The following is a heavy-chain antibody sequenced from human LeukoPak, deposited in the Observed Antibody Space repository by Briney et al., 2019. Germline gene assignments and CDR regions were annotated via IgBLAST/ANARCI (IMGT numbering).Heavy chain of an antibody. CDR2: ISYDGSNK. D-gene: IGHD3-10*01. Sequence: GGSLRLSCAASGFTFSSYAMSWVRQAPGKGLEWVAVISYDGSNKYYADSVKGRFTISRDNSKNTLYLQMNSLRAEDTAVYYCAKDLYGSGSSWGQGTLATVSS. J-gene: IGHJ5*02. V-gene: IGHV3-30*18. CDR3: AKDLYGSGSS. CDR1: GFTFSSYA.